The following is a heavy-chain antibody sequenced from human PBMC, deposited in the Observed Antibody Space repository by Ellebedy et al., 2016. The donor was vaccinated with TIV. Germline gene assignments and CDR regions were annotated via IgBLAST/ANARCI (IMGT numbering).Heavy chain of an antibody. CDR3: AKRGPSYLDHGLGV. Sequence: GESLKISCAASGFIFDDYDMHWVRQAPGTGLEWVSLISGDGDSTYYADSVKGRFTISRDNSKNSLYLQMDGLRTEDTAVYYCAKRGPSYLDHGLGVWGEGTTVTISS. D-gene: IGHD2/OR15-2a*01. CDR2: ISGDGDST. J-gene: IGHJ6*04. V-gene: IGHV3-43*02. CDR1: GFIFDDYD.